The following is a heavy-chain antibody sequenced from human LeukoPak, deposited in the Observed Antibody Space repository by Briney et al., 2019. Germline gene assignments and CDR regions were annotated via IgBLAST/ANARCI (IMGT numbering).Heavy chain of an antibody. J-gene: IGHJ3*02. D-gene: IGHD5-12*01. CDR1: GFTFSSYW. CDR3: AKDHDGLPDAFDI. V-gene: IGHV3-7*03. Sequence: PGGSLRLSCAASGFTFSSYWMSWVRQAPGKGLEWVANIKQDGSEKYYVDSVKGRFTISRDNAKNSLYLQMNSLRAEDTALYYCAKDHDGLPDAFDIWGQGTMVTVSS. CDR2: IKQDGSEK.